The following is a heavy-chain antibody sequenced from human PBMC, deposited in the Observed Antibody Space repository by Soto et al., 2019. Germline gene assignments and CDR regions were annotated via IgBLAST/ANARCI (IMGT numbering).Heavy chain of an antibody. D-gene: IGHD3-16*01. CDR3: ARGYGGPIGWFDP. Sequence: QVQLVQSGAEVKKPGASVKVSCKASGYTFTSYAMHWVRQAPGQRLEGMGWIYDGNGNTKYSQKFQGRDTITRDTSASTAYMELSSLRSEDTTVYYCARGYGGPIGWFDPWGQGTLVTVSS. CDR1: GYTFTSYA. J-gene: IGHJ5*02. V-gene: IGHV1-3*01. CDR2: IYDGNGNT.